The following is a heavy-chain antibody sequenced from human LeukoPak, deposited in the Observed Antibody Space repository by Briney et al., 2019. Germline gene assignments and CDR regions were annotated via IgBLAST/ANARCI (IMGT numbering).Heavy chain of an antibody. CDR3: ARYDSRGSASTRFDY. CDR2: IYGSGST. D-gene: IGHD3-16*01. J-gene: IGHJ4*02. V-gene: IGHV4-38-2*01. CDR1: GYSLGKNYY. Sequence: SETLSLTCAVSGYSLGKNYYWGWIRQPPGKGLEWIGRIYGSGSTSYNPSLMNRVTMSVDTSKNHFSLKLTSVTAADTAVYYCARYDSRGSASTRFDYWGQGILVTISS.